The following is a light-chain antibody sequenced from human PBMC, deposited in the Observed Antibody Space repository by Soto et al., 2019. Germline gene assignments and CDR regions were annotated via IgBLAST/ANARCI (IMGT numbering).Light chain of an antibody. CDR3: SSYTSRSTLYV. V-gene: IGLV2-14*01. CDR1: SSDIGGYNY. CDR2: EVT. J-gene: IGLJ1*01. Sequence: QSVLTQPASVSGSPGQSITVSCTGTSSDIGGYNYVSWHQQHPGKAPKLMVYEVTNRPSGVSDRFSGSKSGNTASLTISGLQADDEGYYYCSSYTSRSTLYVFGTGTQLTVL.